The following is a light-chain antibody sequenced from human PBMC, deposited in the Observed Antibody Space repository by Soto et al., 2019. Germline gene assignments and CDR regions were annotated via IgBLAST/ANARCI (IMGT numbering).Light chain of an antibody. J-gene: IGKJ5*01. CDR2: LGS. Sequence: DIVITQSPLSLPVTPGEAASISCRSSQSRLHSNGYNYLDWYLQKPGQSPQLLIYLGSNRASGVPDRFSGSGSGTDFTLKISRVEAEDVGVYYCMQALQTITFGQGTRLEIK. CDR3: MQALQTIT. V-gene: IGKV2-28*01. CDR1: QSRLHSNGYNY.